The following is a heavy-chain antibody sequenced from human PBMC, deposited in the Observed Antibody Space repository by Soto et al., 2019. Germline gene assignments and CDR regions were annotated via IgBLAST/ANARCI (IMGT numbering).Heavy chain of an antibody. V-gene: IGHV3-23*01. CDR2: ISGSGAFT. J-gene: IGHJ6*02. CDR1: GFTFSSYA. CDR3: AKGGGKGEATYYYYYAMDV. Sequence: EVQLLESGGGLGQPGGSLRLSCAASGFTFSSYAMSWVRQAPGKGLEWVSGISGSGAFTDNADSVRGRFTISRDNSKNTLYLQMNSLRAEDTAVYYCAKGGGKGEATYYYYYAMDVWGQGTTVTVSS.